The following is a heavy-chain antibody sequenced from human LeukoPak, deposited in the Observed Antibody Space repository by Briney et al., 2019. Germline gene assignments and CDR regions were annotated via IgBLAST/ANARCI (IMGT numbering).Heavy chain of an antibody. V-gene: IGHV3-23*01. Sequence: GGSLRLSCAASGFLFSDCTMSWLRQAPGEGLQWVSAITPNGGFATYAESVKGRFIISRDNSRNTLYLQMNGLRAEDTAVYYCAKPHASGIYLPYDNWGQGTPVTVSS. CDR1: GFLFSDCT. J-gene: IGHJ4*02. CDR3: AKPHASGIYLPYDN. D-gene: IGHD3-10*01. CDR2: ITPNGGFA.